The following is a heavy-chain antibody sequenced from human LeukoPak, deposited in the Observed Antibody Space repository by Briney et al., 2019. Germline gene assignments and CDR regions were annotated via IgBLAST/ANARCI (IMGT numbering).Heavy chain of an antibody. CDR2: TNTDGSST. J-gene: IGHJ4*02. V-gene: IGHV3-74*01. Sequence: GGTLRLSCAASGFTFSTYWMHWVRQAPGKGLVWVSRTNTDGSSTSYADSVKGRFTISRDNAKNTLYLQMNSLRADDTAVYYCARGGLEPVDYWGQGTLVTVSS. D-gene: IGHD1-1*01. CDR3: ARGGLEPVDY. CDR1: GFTFSTYW.